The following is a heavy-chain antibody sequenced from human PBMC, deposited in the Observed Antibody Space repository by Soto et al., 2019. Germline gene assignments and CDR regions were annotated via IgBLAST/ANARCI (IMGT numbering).Heavy chain of an antibody. CDR1: GGTFSSYA. V-gene: IGHV1-69*01. Sequence: QVQLVQSGAEVKKPGSSVKVSCKASGGTFSSYAISWVRQAPGQGLEWMGGIIPIFGTANYAQKFQGRVTITADESTSTAYMELSSLRSEDTAMYYCARDDSYYYDSSGYCPNWFDPWGQGTLVTVSS. J-gene: IGHJ5*02. D-gene: IGHD3-22*01. CDR3: ARDDSYYYDSSGYCPNWFDP. CDR2: IIPIFGTA.